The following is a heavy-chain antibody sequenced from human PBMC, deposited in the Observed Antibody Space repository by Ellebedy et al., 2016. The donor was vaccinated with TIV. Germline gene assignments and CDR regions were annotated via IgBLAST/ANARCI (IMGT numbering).Heavy chain of an antibody. Sequence: GESLKISXAASGFTFSDYYMSWIRQAPGKGLEWVSYISSSGSTIYYADSVKGLFTVSRDNAKNSLYLQMNSLRAEDTAVYYCARRFLEWPRFDYWGQGTLVTVSS. V-gene: IGHV3-11*01. CDR1: GFTFSDYY. D-gene: IGHD3-3*01. CDR2: ISSSGSTI. CDR3: ARRFLEWPRFDY. J-gene: IGHJ4*02.